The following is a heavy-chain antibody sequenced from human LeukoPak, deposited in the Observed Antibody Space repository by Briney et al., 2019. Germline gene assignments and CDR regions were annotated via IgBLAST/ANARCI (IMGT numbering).Heavy chain of an antibody. D-gene: IGHD3-10*01. CDR3: ARDPLRRNYGSGSYGGV. Sequence: SETLSLTCTVSGGSISSGSYYWSWIRQPAGKGLEWIGRIYTSGSTNYNPSLKSRVTISVDTSKNQFSLKLSSVTAADTAVYYCARDPLRRNYGSGSYGGVWGKGTTVTISS. CDR1: GGSISSGSYY. J-gene: IGHJ6*04. V-gene: IGHV4-61*02. CDR2: IYTSGST.